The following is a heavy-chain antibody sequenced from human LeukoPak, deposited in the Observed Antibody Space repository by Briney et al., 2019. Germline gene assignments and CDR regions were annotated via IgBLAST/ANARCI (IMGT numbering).Heavy chain of an antibody. J-gene: IGHJ4*02. Sequence: GGSLRLSCAASGFTFSSYAMSWVRQAPGRGLEWASSTAGSGISKDYADSVKGRFTISKDKSKNTLYLQMDNLRAEDTGVYFCARLPTFYYDSSGYHYDYWGQGTLVTVSS. D-gene: IGHD3-22*01. V-gene: IGHV3-23*01. CDR1: GFTFSSYA. CDR2: TAGSGISK. CDR3: ARLPTFYYDSSGYHYDY.